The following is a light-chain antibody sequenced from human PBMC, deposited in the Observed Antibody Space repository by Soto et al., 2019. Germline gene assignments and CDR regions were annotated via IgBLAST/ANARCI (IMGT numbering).Light chain of an antibody. CDR3: QQYASSPST. CDR2: GAS. V-gene: IGKV3-20*01. Sequence: EIVLTQSPGTLSLSPGERATLSCRASQSVTSNYLAWYQQKPGQAPSLLIYGASARAAGIPDRFSGSGTGTDFALTISGLEPEDFAVYFCQQYASSPSTFGQGTKVEIK. J-gene: IGKJ1*01. CDR1: QSVTSNY.